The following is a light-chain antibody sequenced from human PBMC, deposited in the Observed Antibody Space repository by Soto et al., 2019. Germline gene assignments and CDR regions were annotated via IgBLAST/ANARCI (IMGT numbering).Light chain of an antibody. V-gene: IGKV3-15*01. CDR1: QSISTE. Sequence: EIVMTQYPATLSVSPGERATLSCRASQSISTELAWYQQKPGQPPRLLIYSASTRANGVPARFTGSGSGSEFTLTISGLQSEDFAVYYCQQGHNWPLTFGQGTRLEI. CDR2: SAS. J-gene: IGKJ2*01. CDR3: QQGHNWPLT.